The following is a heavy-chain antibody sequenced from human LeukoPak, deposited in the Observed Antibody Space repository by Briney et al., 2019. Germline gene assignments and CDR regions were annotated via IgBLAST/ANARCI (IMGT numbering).Heavy chain of an antibody. CDR2: INHSGST. J-gene: IGHJ4*02. Sequence: KPSETLSLTCAVYGGSFSGYYWSWIRQPPGKGLEWIGEINHSGSTNYNPSLKSRVTISVDTSKNQFSLKLSSVTAADTAVYYCARRERWLVEDYWGQGTLVTVSS. CDR3: ARRERWLVEDY. V-gene: IGHV4-34*01. CDR1: GGSFSGYY. D-gene: IGHD6-19*01.